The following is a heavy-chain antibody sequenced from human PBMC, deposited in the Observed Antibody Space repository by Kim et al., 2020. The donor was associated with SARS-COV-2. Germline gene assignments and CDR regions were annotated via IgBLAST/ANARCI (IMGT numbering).Heavy chain of an antibody. CDR2: INAIYGTA. CDR3: AIGSMVVQVVD. D-gene: IGHD2-15*01. V-gene: IGHV1-69*13. J-gene: IGHJ4*02. CDR1: GYTFSSYA. Sequence: SVKVSCKASGYTFSSYAINWVRQAPGQGLEWMGGINAIYGTANYAQKFQGRVTITADESTSTAYMELSSLRSEDTAVYYCAIGSMVVQVVDWGQGTLVT.